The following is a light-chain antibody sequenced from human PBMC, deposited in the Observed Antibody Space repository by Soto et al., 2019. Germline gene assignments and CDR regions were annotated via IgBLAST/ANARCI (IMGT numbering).Light chain of an antibody. CDR3: QQYGLSPWT. Sequence: EIVLTQSPGTLSLSPGERATLSCRASQSVSSSYLAWYQQKPGQAPRLLIYGASSRATGIPDRFSGSGSGTAFTLTTSRLEPEDFAVSYCQQYGLSPWTFGQGTKVEIK. CDR1: QSVSSSY. V-gene: IGKV3-20*01. J-gene: IGKJ1*01. CDR2: GAS.